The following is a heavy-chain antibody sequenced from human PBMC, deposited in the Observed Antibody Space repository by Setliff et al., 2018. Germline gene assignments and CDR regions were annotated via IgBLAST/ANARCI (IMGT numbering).Heavy chain of an antibody. CDR2: INPDGSTT. J-gene: IGHJ4*02. D-gene: IGHD6-19*01. CDR1: GFTFSSYW. CDR3: ARVASGWWWFDY. Sequence: PGGSLRLSCAASGFTFSSYWMHWVRQAPGKGLVWVSRINPDGSTTSYADSVKGRFTISRDNAKNTVYLQMNSLRAEDTAVYYCARVASGWWWFDYWGQGSVVTVSS. V-gene: IGHV3-74*01.